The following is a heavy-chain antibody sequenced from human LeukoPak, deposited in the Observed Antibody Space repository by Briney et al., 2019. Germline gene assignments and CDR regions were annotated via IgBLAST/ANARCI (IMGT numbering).Heavy chain of an antibody. CDR2: IYYSGST. V-gene: IGHV4-31*03. Sequence: SQTLSLTCTVSGGSISSGGYYWSWIRQRPGKGLEWIGYIYYSGSTYYNPSLKSRVTISVDTSKNQFSLKLSSVTAADTAVYYCARGSYYYGSGSYYNYGMDVWGQGTTVTVSS. CDR1: GGSISSGGYY. D-gene: IGHD3-10*01. J-gene: IGHJ6*02. CDR3: ARGSYYYGSGSYYNYGMDV.